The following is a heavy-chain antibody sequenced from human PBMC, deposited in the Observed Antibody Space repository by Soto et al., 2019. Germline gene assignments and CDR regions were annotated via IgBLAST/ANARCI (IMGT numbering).Heavy chain of an antibody. CDR2: ISYDGSNK. J-gene: IGHJ4*02. V-gene: IGHV3-30*18. CDR3: EQVLTLTGGYLDY. D-gene: IGHD7-27*01. Sequence: QVQLVESGGGVVQPGRSLRLSCAASGFTFSSYGMHWVRQAPGKGLEWVADISYDGSNKYYADSVKGRFTISRDNSTKTLETQMISLRATATAMYYCEQVLTLTGGYLDYWGQGTLVTFSA. CDR1: GFTFSSYG.